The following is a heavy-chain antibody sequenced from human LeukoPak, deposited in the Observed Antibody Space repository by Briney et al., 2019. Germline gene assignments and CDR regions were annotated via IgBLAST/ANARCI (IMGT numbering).Heavy chain of an antibody. Sequence: KPGESLKISCKGSGYSFTSYWISWVRQMPGKGLEWMGRIDPSDSYTNYSPSFEGHVTISADKSISTAYLQWSSLKASDIATYYCARHYGAAGDLDYWGQGTLVTVSS. CDR3: ARHYGAAGDLDY. D-gene: IGHD6-13*01. J-gene: IGHJ4*02. CDR1: GYSFTSYW. V-gene: IGHV5-10-1*01. CDR2: IDPSDSYT.